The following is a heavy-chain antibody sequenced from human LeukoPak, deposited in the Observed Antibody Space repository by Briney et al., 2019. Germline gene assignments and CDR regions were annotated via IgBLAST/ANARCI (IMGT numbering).Heavy chain of an antibody. CDR1: GFTFSSYS. V-gene: IGHV3-21*01. CDR2: ISSSSSYI. Sequence: GGSLRLSCAASGFTFSSYSMNWVRQAPGKGLEWVSSISSSSSYIYYADSVKGRFTISRDNSKNTLYLQMNSLRAEDTAVYYCARAWSIVGATFDYWGQGTLVTVSS. J-gene: IGHJ4*02. D-gene: IGHD1-26*01. CDR3: ARAWSIVGATFDY.